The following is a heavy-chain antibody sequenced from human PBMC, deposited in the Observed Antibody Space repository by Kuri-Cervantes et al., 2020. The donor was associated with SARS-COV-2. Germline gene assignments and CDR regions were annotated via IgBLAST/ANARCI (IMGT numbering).Heavy chain of an antibody. CDR3: ARDPAYCSSGSCFGYYYHYLDV. CDR1: GFTFRRHA. V-gene: IGHV3-30-3*01. Sequence: WGSLRLSCAASGFTFRRHAMHWFRQAPGKGLEWVALISYDGSNKYYADSAKGRFIISRDNSKNTLYLQMNSLRVEDTAVYCCARDPAYCSSGSCFGYYYHYLDVWGKGTTVTVSS. CDR2: ISYDGSNK. D-gene: IGHD2-15*01. J-gene: IGHJ6*03.